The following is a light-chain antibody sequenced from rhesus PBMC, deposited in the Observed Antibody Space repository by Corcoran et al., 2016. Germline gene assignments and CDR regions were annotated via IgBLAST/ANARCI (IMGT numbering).Light chain of an antibody. V-gene: IGKV1-32*02. J-gene: IGKJ1*01. CDR2: YGK. CDR3: QQGNSNPRT. CDR1: QDIRNF. Sequence: DIQMSQSPSFLSSSVGDRVTITSRASQDIRNFLNWYQQKPGNAPRLLMFYGKSLASGVPSRFSGKGSGTEFTLTISSLQPRDFATYYCQQGNSNPRTFSRVTKVEIK.